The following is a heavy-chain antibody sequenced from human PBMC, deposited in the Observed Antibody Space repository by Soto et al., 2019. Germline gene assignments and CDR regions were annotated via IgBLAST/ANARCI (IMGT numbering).Heavy chain of an antibody. D-gene: IGHD2-2*01. V-gene: IGHV1-3*01. CDR1: GYTFTSYA. J-gene: IGHJ6*02. Sequence: GASVKVSCKASGYTFTSYAMPWVRQAPGQRLEWMGWVNAGNGNTKYSQKFQGRVTITRDTSASTAYMGLSSLRSEDTAVYYCARLGYCSSTSCYLGYYGMDVWGQGTTVTVSS. CDR2: VNAGNGNT. CDR3: ARLGYCSSTSCYLGYYGMDV.